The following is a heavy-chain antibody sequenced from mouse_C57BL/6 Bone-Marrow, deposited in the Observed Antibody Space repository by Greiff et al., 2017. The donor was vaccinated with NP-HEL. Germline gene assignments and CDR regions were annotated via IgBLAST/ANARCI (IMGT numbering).Heavy chain of an antibody. CDR2: IDPETGGT. CDR1: GYTFTDYE. J-gene: IGHJ1*03. D-gene: IGHD1-1*01. Sequence: QVQLQQSGAELVRPGASVTLSCKASGYTFTDYEMHWVKQTPVHGLEWIGAIDPETGGTAYNQKFKGKAILTADKSSSTAYMELRSLTSEDSAVYYCTRSTTVVARYWYFDGWGTGTTVTVSS. CDR3: TRSTTVVARYWYFDG. V-gene: IGHV1-15*01.